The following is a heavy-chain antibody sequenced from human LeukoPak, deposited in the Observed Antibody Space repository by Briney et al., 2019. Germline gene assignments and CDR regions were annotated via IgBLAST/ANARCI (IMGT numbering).Heavy chain of an antibody. CDR1: GFTFSSYA. J-gene: IGHJ4*02. CDR2: ISGSGINT. Sequence: VGSLRLSCAASGFTFSSYAMSWVRQAPGKGLEWVSAISGSGINTYYAASGKGQFTISRDNSKNTLYLQMTSLSVEETAVYYRAKDWSCSSTSCLDGFDIWGQGTLVTVSS. CDR3: AKDWSCSSTSCLDGFDI. D-gene: IGHD2-2*01. V-gene: IGHV3-23*01.